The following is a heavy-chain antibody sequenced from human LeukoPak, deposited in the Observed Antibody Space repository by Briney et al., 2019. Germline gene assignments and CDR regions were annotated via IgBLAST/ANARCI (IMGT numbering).Heavy chain of an antibody. CDR3: ARDRDVLMVYPSGMDV. CDR2: INSDGSTS. D-gene: IGHD2-8*01. CDR1: AFTFSSSW. Sequence: PGGSLRLSCAASAFTFSSSWMHWVRQVPEKGLLWVSRINSDGSTSRYADSVKGRFTISRDNAKNTLYLQMNSLRAEDTAVYYCARDRDVLMVYPSGMDVWGQGTTVTV. J-gene: IGHJ6*02. V-gene: IGHV3-74*01.